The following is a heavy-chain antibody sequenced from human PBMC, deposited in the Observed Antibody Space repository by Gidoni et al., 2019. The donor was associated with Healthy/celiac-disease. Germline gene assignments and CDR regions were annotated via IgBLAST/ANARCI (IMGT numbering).Heavy chain of an antibody. Sequence: QVQLVESGGGVVQPGRSLRLSCAASGFTFSSYGMHWVRQAPGKGLEWVAVISYDGSNKYYADSVKGRFTISRDNSKNTLYLQMNSLRAEDTAVYYCARDLLYLWSGYSPFGYWGQGTLVTVSS. D-gene: IGHD3-3*01. J-gene: IGHJ4*02. V-gene: IGHV3-30*03. CDR1: GFTFSSYG. CDR3: ARDLLYLWSGYSPFGY. CDR2: ISYDGSNK.